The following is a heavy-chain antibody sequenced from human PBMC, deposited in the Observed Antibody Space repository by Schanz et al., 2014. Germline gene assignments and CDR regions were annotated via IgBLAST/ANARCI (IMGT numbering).Heavy chain of an antibody. J-gene: IGHJ4*02. Sequence: QVQLVQSGAEVRKPGASVKVSCKASGYTFTSYGISWVRQAPGQGLEWMGWISAYNGNTKYPQKFQGRVTMTTDTSTSTAYMALTDLRSDDTAVYYCARDRRFFDRDDLYYFDSWVQGTLVTVSS. V-gene: IGHV1-18*01. CDR3: ARDRRFFDRDDLYYFDS. CDR1: GYTFTSYG. D-gene: IGHD3-3*01. CDR2: ISAYNGNT.